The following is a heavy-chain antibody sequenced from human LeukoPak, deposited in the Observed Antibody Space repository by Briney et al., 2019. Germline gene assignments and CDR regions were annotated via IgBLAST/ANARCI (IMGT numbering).Heavy chain of an antibody. J-gene: IGHJ4*02. CDR3: ARVCDDYGDYV. CDR1: GFTFSVYY. Sequence: PGGSLRLSCAASGFTFSVYYMSWVRQAPGKGLEWVSYISSSGSTIYYADSVKGRFTISRDNAKNSLYLQMNSLRAEDTALYYCARVCDDYGDYVWGKGTLVTVSS. V-gene: IGHV3-11*04. D-gene: IGHD4-17*01. CDR2: ISSSGSTI.